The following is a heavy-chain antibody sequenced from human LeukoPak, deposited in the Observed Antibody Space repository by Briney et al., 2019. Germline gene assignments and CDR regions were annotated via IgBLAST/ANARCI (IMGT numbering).Heavy chain of an antibody. V-gene: IGHV4-31*03. CDR3: AREAMGYCSGGSCRYFDY. CDR1: GGSISSGGYY. J-gene: IGHJ4*02. CDR2: IYYSGST. Sequence: PSETLSLTCTVSGGSISSGGYYWSWIRQHPGKGLEWIGYIYYSGSTYYNPSLKSRVTISVDTSKNQFSLKLSSVTAADTAVYYCAREAMGYCSGGSCRYFDYWGQGTLVTVSS. D-gene: IGHD2-15*01.